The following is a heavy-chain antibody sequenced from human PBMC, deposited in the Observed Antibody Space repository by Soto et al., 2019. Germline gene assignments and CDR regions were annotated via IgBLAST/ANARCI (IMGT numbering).Heavy chain of an antibody. D-gene: IGHD1-26*01. J-gene: IGHJ6*04. Sequence: ASVKVSCKASGFTVSTSAVQWVRQARGQRPEWMGWIVGGSGNTNYAQNSQERVIITRDMSTSTVYMELSSLRSDDTAVYFCAARRSGLYAMDVRGKGTTVTVSS. CDR2: IVGGSGNT. CDR3: AARRSGLYAMDV. CDR1: GFTVSTSA. V-gene: IGHV1-58*01.